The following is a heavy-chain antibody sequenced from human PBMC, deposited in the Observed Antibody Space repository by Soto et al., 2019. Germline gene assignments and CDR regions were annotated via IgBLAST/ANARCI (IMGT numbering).Heavy chain of an antibody. CDR2: LVPGDANT. CDR3: VRPDVGALTHFSF. Sequence: PGEPLKISCKAIGYTYTNYCIGWVRQTPGKGRGRVGILVPGDANTRYSRSFGGQVTVAADESISIAYLPWNKLKASDTAMYYSVRPDVGALTHFSFWGKGTLVTVSS. D-gene: IGHD3-10*02. V-gene: IGHV5-51*01. J-gene: IGHJ4*02. CDR1: GYTYTNYC.